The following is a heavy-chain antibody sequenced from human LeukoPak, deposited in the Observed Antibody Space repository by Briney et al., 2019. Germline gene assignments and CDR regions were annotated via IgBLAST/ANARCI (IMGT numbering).Heavy chain of an antibody. CDR1: GFTFSSYA. CDR3: AKGDRITMIVVVTRSFDY. D-gene: IGHD3-22*01. CDR2: ISGSGGST. Sequence: SGGSLRLSCAASGFTFSSYAMSWVRQAPGKGLEWVSAISGSGGSTYYADSVKGRFTISRDNSKNTLYLQMNSLRAEDTAVYYCAKGDRITMIVVVTRSFDYWGQGTLVTVSS. V-gene: IGHV3-23*01. J-gene: IGHJ4*02.